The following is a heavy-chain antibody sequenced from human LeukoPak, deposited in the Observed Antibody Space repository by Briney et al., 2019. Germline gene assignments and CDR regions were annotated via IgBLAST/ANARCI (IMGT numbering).Heavy chain of an antibody. J-gene: IGHJ6*03. CDR2: IYNSGIT. V-gene: IGHV4-59*02. D-gene: IGHD4/OR15-4a*01. CDR1: GGSVSSHF. CDR3: ARDHLPAGAPGYYMDV. Sequence: SETLSLTCTVSGGSVSSHFWSWIRQPPGKGLEWIGYIYNSGITNYDPSLKSRVTMSVDTSKNQFSLMLRSVTAADTAVYYCARDHLPAGAPGYYMDVWGKGTTVTVSS.